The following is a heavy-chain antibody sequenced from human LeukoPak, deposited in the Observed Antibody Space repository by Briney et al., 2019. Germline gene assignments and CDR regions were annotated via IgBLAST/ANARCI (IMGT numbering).Heavy chain of an antibody. D-gene: IGHD3-10*01. CDR1: GFTFSSYS. CDR2: ISSSSSYI. CDR3: ARRRETWFGELLVNYFDY. J-gene: IGHJ4*02. V-gene: IGHV3-21*01. Sequence: GGSLRLSCAASGFTFSSYSMNWVRQAPGKGLEWVSSISSSSSYIYYADSVKGRFTISRDNAKNSLYLQMNSLRAEDTAVYYCARRRETWFGELLVNYFDYWGQGTLVTVSS.